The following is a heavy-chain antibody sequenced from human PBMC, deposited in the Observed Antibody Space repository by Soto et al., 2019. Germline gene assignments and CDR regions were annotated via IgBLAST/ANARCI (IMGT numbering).Heavy chain of an antibody. CDR3: ARAAKVSGSSQTRHDC. D-gene: IGHD6-6*01. Sequence: PETLSLICTVPCGSISSGGYYWSRIRQPPGTGLEWIGEISHSGNTSYSPSLESRDPISIDTPKNQISQDLASESGAATGVCYCARAAKVSGSSQTRHDCWGQGTLVTVTS. J-gene: IGHJ4*02. CDR1: CGSISSGGYY. V-gene: IGHV4-61*08. CDR2: ISHSGNT.